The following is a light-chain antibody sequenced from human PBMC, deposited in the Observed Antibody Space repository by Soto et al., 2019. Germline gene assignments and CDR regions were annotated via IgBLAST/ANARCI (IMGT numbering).Light chain of an antibody. CDR2: DAS. CDR3: QQRSNWLFT. V-gene: IGKV3-11*01. J-gene: IGKJ3*01. Sequence: DIVLTQSQATLSLSPGERATLSCRASQSIHNYLAWYQQKPGQAPRLLIFDASKRTAGIPARFSGSGSGTDFTLTISSLEPEDFAVYYCQQRSNWLFTFGPGTKVDIK. CDR1: QSIHNY.